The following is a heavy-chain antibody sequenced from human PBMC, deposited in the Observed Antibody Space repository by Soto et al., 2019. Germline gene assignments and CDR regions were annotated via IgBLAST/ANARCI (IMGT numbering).Heavy chain of an antibody. V-gene: IGHV3-30*18. CDR1: GFTFSTYG. J-gene: IGHJ1*01. CDR3: AKDLGLNNSGWRAAYFQH. D-gene: IGHD6-19*01. CDR2: ISYDGSNK. Sequence: QAQLVESGGGVVQPGRSLRLSCAASGFTFSTYGMHWVRQAPGKGLEWVAFISYDGSNKDYADSVKGRFTISRDNSKNALYLQMNSLRAEDTAVFYCAKDLGLNNSGWRAAYFQHWGQGTLVTVSS.